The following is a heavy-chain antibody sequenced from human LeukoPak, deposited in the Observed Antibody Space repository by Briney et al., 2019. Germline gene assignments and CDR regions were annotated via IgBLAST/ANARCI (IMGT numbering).Heavy chain of an antibody. J-gene: IGHJ4*02. Sequence: GGSLRLSCAASGFTFSSYAMHWVRQAPGKGLEWVAVMSYDGSNKYYADSVKGRFTISRDNSKNTLYLQMNSLRAEDTAVYYCARTITGVAAAGTGFDYWGQGTLVTVSS. V-gene: IGHV3-30-3*01. CDR3: ARTITGVAAAGTGFDY. CDR1: GFTFSSYA. D-gene: IGHD6-13*01. CDR2: MSYDGSNK.